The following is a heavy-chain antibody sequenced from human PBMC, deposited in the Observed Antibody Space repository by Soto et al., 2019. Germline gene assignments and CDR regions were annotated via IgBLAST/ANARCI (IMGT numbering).Heavy chain of an antibody. Sequence: ASVKVSCKASGYTFTSYGISWVRQAPGQGLEWMGWISAYNGNTNYAQKLQGRVTMTTDTSTSTAYMELRSLRSDDTAVYYCARVPSPVVVPEYYFDYWGQGTLVTVSS. J-gene: IGHJ4*02. CDR3: ARVPSPVVVPEYYFDY. CDR2: ISAYNGNT. V-gene: IGHV1-18*01. D-gene: IGHD2-15*01. CDR1: GYTFTSYG.